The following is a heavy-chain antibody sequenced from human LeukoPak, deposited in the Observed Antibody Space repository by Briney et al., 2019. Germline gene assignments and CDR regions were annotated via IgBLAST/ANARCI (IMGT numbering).Heavy chain of an antibody. CDR1: GGPISSSY. Sequence: SETLSLTCTVSGGPISSSYWSWIRQPPGRGLEWIGFIYYSGNTNYNPSLKSRVIISVDTSKNQFPLKLSSVTAADTAVYYCARLKGYSSGWYPSYYFDYWGQGTLVTVSS. CDR3: ARLKGYSSGWYPSYYFDY. J-gene: IGHJ4*02. V-gene: IGHV4-59*08. CDR2: IYYSGNT. D-gene: IGHD6-19*01.